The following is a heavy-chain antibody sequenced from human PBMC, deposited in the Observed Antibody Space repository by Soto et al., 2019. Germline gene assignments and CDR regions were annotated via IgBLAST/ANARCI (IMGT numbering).Heavy chain of an antibody. CDR1: GGSMISSNFY. D-gene: IGHD4-17*01. J-gene: IGHJ5*02. Sequence: QLQESGPGLVKPSETLSLTCTVSGGSMISSNFYWGWIRQPPGKGLEWIGSVEYGGSTYDNPFLKSRVTLSADTSKNQFSLNLTSVTAADTAIYYCARHVRGAVTMNWFDPWGHGTLVTVSS. V-gene: IGHV4-39*01. CDR2: VEYGGST. CDR3: ARHVRGAVTMNWFDP.